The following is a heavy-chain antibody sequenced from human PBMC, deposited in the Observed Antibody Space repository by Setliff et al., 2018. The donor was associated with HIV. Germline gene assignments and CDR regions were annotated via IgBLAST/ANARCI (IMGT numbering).Heavy chain of an antibody. CDR2: IYWDDDT. D-gene: IGHD3-3*02. Sequence: PTLVNPTQTLTLTCTFSGFSLTTSGVGVGWIRQSPGEAPEWLAMIYWDDDTRYRPSLKSRLSITKDTSKNRVVLTMTNMDPVDTATYYCAHILQDPPTHFYYYFYMDVWGKGTTVTVSS. CDR3: AHILQDPPTHFYYYFYMDV. CDR1: GFSLTTSGVG. V-gene: IGHV2-5*02. J-gene: IGHJ6*03.